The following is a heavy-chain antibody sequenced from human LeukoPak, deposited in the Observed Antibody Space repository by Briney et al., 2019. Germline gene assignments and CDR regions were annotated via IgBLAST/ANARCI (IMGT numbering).Heavy chain of an antibody. D-gene: IGHD3-10*01. V-gene: IGHV1-2*02. CDR1: GYTFTGYY. Sequence: ASVKVSCKASGYTFTGYYIHWVRQAPGQGLEWMGWINPNSGDTNYAQKFQGRVTMTRDTSINTAYMELSRLRSDDTAVYYCARDIGSGSYYWGQGALVTVSS. J-gene: IGHJ4*02. CDR2: INPNSGDT. CDR3: ARDIGSGSYY.